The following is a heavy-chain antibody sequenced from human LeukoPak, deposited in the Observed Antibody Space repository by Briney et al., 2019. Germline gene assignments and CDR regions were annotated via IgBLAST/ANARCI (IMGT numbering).Heavy chain of an antibody. D-gene: IGHD3-9*01. J-gene: IGHJ3*02. CDR1: GFTYSSYS. Sequence: PGGSLRLSCAASGFTYSSYSMNWVRQAPGKGLEWVSSISSGSSYTYYGDSVKGRFTISRDNTKKSLYLQMNSLRAEDTAVYHCAEGPYYDILTGYSSDAFHIWGQGTVVTVSS. CDR3: AEGPYYDILTGYSSDAFHI. CDR2: ISSGSSYT. V-gene: IGHV3-21*01.